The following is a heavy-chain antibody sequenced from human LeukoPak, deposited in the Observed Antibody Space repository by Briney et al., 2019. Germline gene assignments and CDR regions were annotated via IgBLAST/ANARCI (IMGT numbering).Heavy chain of an antibody. J-gene: IGHJ4*02. V-gene: IGHV1-69*13. CDR2: IIPIFGTA. Sequence: ASVKVSCKASGGTFSSYAISWVRQAPGQGLEWMGGIIPIFGTANYAQKFQGRVTITADESTSTAYMELSSLRSEDTAVYYCARGGGYCSSTSCYHIDYWGQGTPVTVSS. D-gene: IGHD2-2*01. CDR1: GGTFSSYA. CDR3: ARGGGYCSSTSCYHIDY.